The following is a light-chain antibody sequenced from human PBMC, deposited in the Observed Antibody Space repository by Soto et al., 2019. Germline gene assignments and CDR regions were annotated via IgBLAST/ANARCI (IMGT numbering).Light chain of an antibody. V-gene: IGLV2-11*01. Sequence: QSALTQPRSVSGSPGQSVTISCTGTSSDVGGYNYVSWYQQHPGKAPKLMIYDVSKRPSGVPDRFSGSKSGNTASLTISGLQAEDEADYYCCSYAGSYTHVFGTGTKDTVL. CDR3: CSYAGSYTHV. CDR1: SSDVGGYNY. CDR2: DVS. J-gene: IGLJ1*01.